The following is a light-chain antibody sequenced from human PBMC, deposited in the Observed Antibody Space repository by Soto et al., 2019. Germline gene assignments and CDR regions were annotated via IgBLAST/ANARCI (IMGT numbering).Light chain of an antibody. J-gene: IGKJ1*01. V-gene: IGKV3-20*01. CDR3: QQYVRSPPSWT. CDR2: DAS. Sequence: ETVMTQSPGTLSLSPGERATLSCRASQSVSSSYLAWYQQKPRQAPRLLIYDASSRAPGIPDSFSGSGSGTDLTLTISRLEPEDFAVYYCQQYVRSPPSWTFGQGTKVEI. CDR1: QSVSSSY.